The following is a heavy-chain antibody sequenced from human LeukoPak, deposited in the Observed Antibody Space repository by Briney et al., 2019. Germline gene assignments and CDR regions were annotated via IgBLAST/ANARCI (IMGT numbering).Heavy chain of an antibody. CDR3: ARDSRAGRRSWFDP. V-gene: IGHV4-31*03. D-gene: IGHD6-13*01. Sequence: PSQTLSLTCTVSGGSISSGGYYWSWIRQHPGKGLEWIGYIYYSGSTYYNPSLKSRVTISVDTSKNQFSLKLSSVTAADTAVYYCARDSRAGRRSWFDPWGQGTLVTVSS. CDR2: IYYSGST. CDR1: GGSISSGGYY. J-gene: IGHJ5*02.